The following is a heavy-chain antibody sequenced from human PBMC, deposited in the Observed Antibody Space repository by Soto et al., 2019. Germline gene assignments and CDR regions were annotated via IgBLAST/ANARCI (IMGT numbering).Heavy chain of an antibody. V-gene: IGHV1-18*01. CDR2: ISAYNGNT. J-gene: IGHJ3*02. CDR3: ARASESGYSGYFDCFDI. Sequence: ASVKVSCKASGYTFTSYGISWVRQAPGQGLEWMGWISAYNGNTNYAQKLQGRVTMTTDTSTSTAYMELRSLRSDDTAVYYCARASESGYSGYFDCFDIWGQGTMVNVSS. CDR1: GYTFTSYG. D-gene: IGHD5-12*01.